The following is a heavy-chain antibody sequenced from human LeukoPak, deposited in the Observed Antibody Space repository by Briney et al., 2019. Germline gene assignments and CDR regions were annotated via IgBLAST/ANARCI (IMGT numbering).Heavy chain of an antibody. CDR3: ARVTAAATSHY. Sequence: SETLSLTCAVYGGSFSGYYWSWIRQPLGKGLEWIGEIYHSGSTNYNPSLKSRVTMSVDKSKNQFSLRLSSVTAADTAVYYCARVTAAATSHYWGQGILVTVSS. V-gene: IGHV4-34*01. D-gene: IGHD5-24*01. CDR1: GGSFSGYY. J-gene: IGHJ4*02. CDR2: IYHSGST.